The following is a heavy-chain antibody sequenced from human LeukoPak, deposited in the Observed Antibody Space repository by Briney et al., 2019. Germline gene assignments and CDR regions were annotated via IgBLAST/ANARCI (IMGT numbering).Heavy chain of an antibody. CDR2: IYHSGST. D-gene: IGHD2-2*02. Sequence: SQTLSLTCTVSGGSISSGGYYWSWIRQPPEKGLEWIGYIYHSGSTYYNPSLKSRVTISVDRSKNQFSLKLSSVTAADTAVYYCARMRAIVVVPAAIANWFDPWGQGTLVTVSS. V-gene: IGHV4-30-2*01. J-gene: IGHJ5*02. CDR1: GGSISSGGYY. CDR3: ARMRAIVVVPAAIANWFDP.